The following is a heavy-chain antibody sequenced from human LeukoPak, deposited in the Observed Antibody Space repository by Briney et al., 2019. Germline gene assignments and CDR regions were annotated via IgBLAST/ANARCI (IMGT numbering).Heavy chain of an antibody. V-gene: IGHV3-64*01. D-gene: IGHD6-13*01. CDR3: ARVASWDAFDL. Sequence: GGSLRLSCAASEFTFSSYAMHWVRQAPGKGPEYVSAINNNGGSTYYANSVKGRFTISRDSSKNTLYLQMGSLRAEDMAVYYCARVASWDAFDLWGQGTMVTVSS. CDR2: INNNGGST. CDR1: EFTFSSYA. J-gene: IGHJ3*01.